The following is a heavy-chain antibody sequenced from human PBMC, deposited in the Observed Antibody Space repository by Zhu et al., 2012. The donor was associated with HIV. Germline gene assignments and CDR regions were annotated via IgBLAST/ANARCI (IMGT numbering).Heavy chain of an antibody. D-gene: IGHD3-10*01. J-gene: IGHJ4*02. CDR3: ARGYGSGNYYHY. CDR2: INRSGDT. CDR1: GGSFSGYY. V-gene: IGHV4-34*01. Sequence: QVQLQQWGAGLLKPSETLSLTCAVYGGSFSGYYWGWTRQPPGKGLEWIGEINRSGDTNYNPSLKSRVTISVDTSKNQFSLKLNSVTAADTAVYYCARGYGSGNYYHYWGQGTLVTVSS.